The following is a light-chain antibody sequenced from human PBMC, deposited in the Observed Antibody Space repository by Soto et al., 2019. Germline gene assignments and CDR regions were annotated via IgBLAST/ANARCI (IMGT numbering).Light chain of an antibody. V-gene: IGLV4-69*01. CDR3: QTSGTGLLV. CDR2: LNSDGSH. Sequence: QLVLTQSPSASASLGASVKLTCTLSSGHSSYAIAWHQQQPEKGPRYLMKLNSDGSHSKGDGIPDRFSGSSSGAERYLAISRLQSEDDADYTCQTSGTGLLVFGGGPELTVL. CDR1: SGHSSYA. J-gene: IGLJ3*02.